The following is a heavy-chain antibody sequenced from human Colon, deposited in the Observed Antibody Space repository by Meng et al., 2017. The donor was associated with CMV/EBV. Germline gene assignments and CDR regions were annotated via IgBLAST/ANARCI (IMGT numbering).Heavy chain of an antibody. D-gene: IGHD1-1*01. Sequence: GESLKISCAASGFKFRIYWMHWVRQVPGKGLEWVARIDSDGSDTSYADSVKGRFTLSRDNAQDSLFLQMDSLRVQDTAIYYCVRNDLDIRTTPSFDFWGLGTLVTVSS. CDR2: IDSDGSDT. CDR1: GFKFRIYW. V-gene: IGHV3-74*01. J-gene: IGHJ4*02. CDR3: VRNDLDIRTTPSFDF.